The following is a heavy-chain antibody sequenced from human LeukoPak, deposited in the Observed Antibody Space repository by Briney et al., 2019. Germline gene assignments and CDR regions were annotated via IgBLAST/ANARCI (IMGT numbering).Heavy chain of an antibody. V-gene: IGHV4-34*01. CDR3: ARRVVGATRNWFDP. Sequence: SETLSLTCAVYGGSFSGYYWSWIRQPPGKGLEWIGEINHSGSTNYNPSLKSRVTISVDTSKNQFSLKLSSVTAADTAVYYCARRVVGATRNWFDPWGQGTLVTVPS. CDR2: INHSGST. D-gene: IGHD1-26*01. J-gene: IGHJ5*02. CDR1: GGSFSGYY.